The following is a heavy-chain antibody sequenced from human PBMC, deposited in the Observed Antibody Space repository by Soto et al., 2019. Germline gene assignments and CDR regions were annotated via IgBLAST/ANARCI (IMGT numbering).Heavy chain of an antibody. J-gene: IGHJ4*02. CDR1: GYSFTSYW. V-gene: IGHV5-51*01. CDR3: ARSYDYGDYGWGYFDY. CDR2: IYPGDSDT. Sequence: PGESLKISCKGSGYSFTSYWIGWVRQMPGKGLEWMGIIYPGDSDTRYSPSFQGQVTISADKSISTAYLQWSSLKASDTAMYYCARSYDYGDYGWGYFDYWGQGTLVTVSS. D-gene: IGHD4-17*01.